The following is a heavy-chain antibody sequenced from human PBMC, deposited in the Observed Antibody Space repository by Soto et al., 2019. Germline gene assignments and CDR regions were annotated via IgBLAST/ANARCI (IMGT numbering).Heavy chain of an antibody. CDR1: GYTFTSYD. D-gene: IGHD4-4*01. J-gene: IGHJ6*02. CDR2: LNPNSGNT. Sequence: ASVKVSCKASGYTFTSYDINWVRQATGQGLEWMGWLNPNSGNTGYAQKFQGRVTMTRNTSISTAYMELSSLRSEDTAVYYCARGRGTVADYYYYGMDVWGQGTTLTVYS. V-gene: IGHV1-8*01. CDR3: ARGRGTVADYYYYGMDV.